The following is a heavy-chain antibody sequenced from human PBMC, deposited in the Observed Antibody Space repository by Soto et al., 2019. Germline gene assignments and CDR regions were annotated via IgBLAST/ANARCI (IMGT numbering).Heavy chain of an antibody. CDR3: ARSSIAVAARENWFDP. J-gene: IGHJ5*02. D-gene: IGHD6-19*01. Sequence: GGSLRLSCAASGFTFSDYYMSWIRQAPGKGLEWVSYISSSGSTIYYADSVKGRFTISRDNAKNSLYLQMNSLRAEDTAVYYCARSSIAVAARENWFDPWGQGTLVTVSS. CDR1: GFTFSDYY. CDR2: ISSSGSTI. V-gene: IGHV3-11*01.